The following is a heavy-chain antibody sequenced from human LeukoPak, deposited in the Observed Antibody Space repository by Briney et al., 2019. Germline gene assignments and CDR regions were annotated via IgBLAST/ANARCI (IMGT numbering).Heavy chain of an antibody. V-gene: IGHV1-2*02. CDR2: INPNSGGT. J-gene: IGHJ3*02. CDR1: GYTFTGYY. Sequence: ASVKVSCKASGYTFTGYYMHWVRQAPGQGLEWMGWINPNSGGTNYAQKFQGSVTMTRDTSISTAYMELSRLRSDDTAVYYCAGILKLRLGSGWGSDVFDIWGQGTMVIVSS. CDR3: AGILKLRLGSGWGSDVFDI. D-gene: IGHD6-19*01.